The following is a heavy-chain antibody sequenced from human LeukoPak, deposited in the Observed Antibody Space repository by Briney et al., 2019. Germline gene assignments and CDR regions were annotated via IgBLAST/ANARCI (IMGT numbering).Heavy chain of an antibody. CDR3: ARDRPGYSSSWYSDY. D-gene: IGHD6-13*01. V-gene: IGHV3-23*01. Sequence: GSLRLSCAASGFTFSSYAMSWVRQAPGKGLEWVSAISGSGGSTYYANSVKGRFTISRDNSKNTLYLQMNSLRAEDTAVYYCARDRPGYSSSWYSDYWGQGTLVTVSS. CDR2: ISGSGGST. CDR1: GFTFSSYA. J-gene: IGHJ4*02.